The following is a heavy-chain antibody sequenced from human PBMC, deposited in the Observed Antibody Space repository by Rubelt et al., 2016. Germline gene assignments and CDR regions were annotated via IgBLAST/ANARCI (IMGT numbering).Heavy chain of an antibody. D-gene: IGHD5-12*01. Sequence: QEQLQQWGAGLLKPSETLSLTCVDYGGPLSGYYWSWLRQSPGEALEWIGEINHIGGTNYNPSLKSRVTISVNTSKSQFSLKLTFVTAADTAVYYCAREGGYDFGGDYWGQGTLVTVSS. J-gene: IGHJ4*02. CDR3: AREGGYDFGGDY. CDR2: INHIGGT. V-gene: IGHV4-34*01. CDR1: GGPLSGYY.